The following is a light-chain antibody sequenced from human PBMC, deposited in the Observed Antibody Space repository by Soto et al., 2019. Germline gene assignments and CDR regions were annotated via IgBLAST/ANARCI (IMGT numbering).Light chain of an antibody. V-gene: IGKV1-5*03. CDR1: QSISDW. J-gene: IGKJ4*01. CDR2: RAS. CDR3: RQYKNYLT. Sequence: DIQMTQSPSTLSASVGDRVTITCRASQSISDWLAWYQQRPGRDPKLLIFRASILESGVPSRFSSSGTGTEFTVSITSLQPCDFATYYCRQYKNYLTFVGGTKVEIK.